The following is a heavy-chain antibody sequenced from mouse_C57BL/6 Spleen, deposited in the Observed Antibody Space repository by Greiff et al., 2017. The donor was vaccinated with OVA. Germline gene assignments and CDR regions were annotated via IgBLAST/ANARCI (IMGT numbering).Heavy chain of an antibody. CDR1: GYSITSGYY. D-gene: IGHD2-2*01. Sequence: EVQLVESGPGLVKPSQSLSLTCSVTGYSITSGYYWNWIRQFPGNKLEWMGYISYDGSNNYNPSLKNRISITRDTSKNQFFLKLNSVTTEDTATYYCARAGYYGYFDVWGTGTTVTVSS. CDR2: ISYDGSN. J-gene: IGHJ1*03. CDR3: ARAGYYGYFDV. V-gene: IGHV3-6*01.